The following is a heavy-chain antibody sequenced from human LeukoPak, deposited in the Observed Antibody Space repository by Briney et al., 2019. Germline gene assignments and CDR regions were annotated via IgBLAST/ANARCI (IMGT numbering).Heavy chain of an antibody. CDR3: ARGSSVVALD. Sequence: GGTLRLSCAASGFTFSSYWMHWVRQVPGKGLVWVSRITSEGSSTSYADSVKGRFTISRDNAKNTLYLQMNSLRAADTAVYYCARGSSVVALDWGQGTLVTVSS. CDR2: ITSEGSST. V-gene: IGHV3-74*01. D-gene: IGHD2-15*01. J-gene: IGHJ4*02. CDR1: GFTFSSYW.